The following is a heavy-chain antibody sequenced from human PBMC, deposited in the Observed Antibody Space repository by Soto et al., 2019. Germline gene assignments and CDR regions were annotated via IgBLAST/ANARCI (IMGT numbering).Heavy chain of an antibody. CDR1: GGTFSSYA. CDR2: IIPIFGTA. Sequence: QVQLVQSGAEVKKPGSSVKVSCKASGGTFSSYAISWVRQAPGQGLEWMGGIIPIFGTANYAQKFQGRVTITADESTSTAYMELSSLRSEDTAVYYCARDLTMIVVGEGDWYFDLWGRGTLVTVSS. CDR3: ARDLTMIVVGEGDWYFDL. V-gene: IGHV1-69*01. D-gene: IGHD3-22*01. J-gene: IGHJ2*01.